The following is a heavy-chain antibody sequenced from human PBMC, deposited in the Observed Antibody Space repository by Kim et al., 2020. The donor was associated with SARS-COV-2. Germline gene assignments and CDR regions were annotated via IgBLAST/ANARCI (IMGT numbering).Heavy chain of an antibody. Sequence: NYHPPLKSRVTISVDTSKNQFSLKLSSVTAADTAVYYCARLDGSPDAFDIWGQGTMVTVSS. D-gene: IGHD2-15*01. J-gene: IGHJ3*02. V-gene: IGHV4-4*09. CDR3: ARLDGSPDAFDI.